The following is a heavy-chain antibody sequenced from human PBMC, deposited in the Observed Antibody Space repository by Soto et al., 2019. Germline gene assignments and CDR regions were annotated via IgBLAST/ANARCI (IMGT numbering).Heavy chain of an antibody. CDR2: IYYSGST. J-gene: IGHJ4*02. D-gene: IGHD1-26*01. V-gene: IGHV4-59*01. Sequence: ETLSLTCTVSGGSISSYYWSWIRQPPEKGLEWIGYIYYSGSTNYNPSLKSRVTISVDTSKNQFSLKLSSVTAADTALYYCARMGVVGATTFDYWGQGTLVTVSS. CDR1: GGSISSYY. CDR3: ARMGVVGATTFDY.